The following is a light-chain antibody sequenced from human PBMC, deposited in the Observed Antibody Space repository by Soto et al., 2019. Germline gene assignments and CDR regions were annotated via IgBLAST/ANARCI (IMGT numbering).Light chain of an antibody. J-gene: IGLJ2*01. Sequence: QSALTQPPSASGSPGQSVTISCTGTSSDVGGYNFVSWYQQHPGKAPKLMIYEVTKRPSGVPDRFSGSKSGNTASLTVAGLQAEDEADYYCPSYAGSNSPVVFGGGTKLTVL. CDR1: SSDVGGYNF. CDR3: PSYAGSNSPVV. V-gene: IGLV2-8*01. CDR2: EVT.